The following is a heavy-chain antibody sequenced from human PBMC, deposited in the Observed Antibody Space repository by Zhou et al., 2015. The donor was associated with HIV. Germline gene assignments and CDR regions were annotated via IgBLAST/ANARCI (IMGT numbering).Heavy chain of an antibody. V-gene: IGHV3-9*01. Sequence: EVQLVESGGGLVQPGRSLRISCEVSGFTFDDYAMHWVRQAPGKGLEWVSYISWNSDSEGYGDSVKGRFSVSRDNAKNSVYLQMNSLRPEDTALYYCAKDGPDRRYYYNMDVWGKGTTVTVSS. J-gene: IGHJ6*03. CDR2: ISWNSDSE. CDR3: AKDGPDRRYYYNMDV. D-gene: IGHD1-14*01. CDR1: GFTFDDYA.